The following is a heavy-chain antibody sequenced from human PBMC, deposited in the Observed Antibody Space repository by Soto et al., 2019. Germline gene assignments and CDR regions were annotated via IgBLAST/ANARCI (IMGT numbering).Heavy chain of an antibody. Sequence: QVQLVQSGAEVKKPGASVKVSCKASGYTFTSYYMHWVRQAPGQGLEWMGIINPSGGSTSYAQKFQGRVTMTRDTSTSTVYMELSSLRSEDTAVYYCARAGHSWNYRGNWFDPWGQGTLVTVSS. CDR1: GYTFTSYY. V-gene: IGHV1-46*03. J-gene: IGHJ5*02. D-gene: IGHD1-7*01. CDR3: ARAGHSWNYRGNWFDP. CDR2: INPSGGST.